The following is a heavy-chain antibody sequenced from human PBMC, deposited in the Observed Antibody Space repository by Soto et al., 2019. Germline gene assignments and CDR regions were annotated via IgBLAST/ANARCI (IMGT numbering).Heavy chain of an antibody. V-gene: IGHV3-9*01. Sequence: GGSLRLSCAASGFTFDDYAMHWVRQAPGKGLEWVSGISWNSGSIGYADSVKGRFTISRDNAKNSLYLQMNSLRAEDTALYYCAKDNPGELNWYFDLWGRGTLVTVSS. CDR2: ISWNSGSI. J-gene: IGHJ2*01. CDR1: GFTFDDYA. D-gene: IGHD1-7*01. CDR3: AKDNPGELNWYFDL.